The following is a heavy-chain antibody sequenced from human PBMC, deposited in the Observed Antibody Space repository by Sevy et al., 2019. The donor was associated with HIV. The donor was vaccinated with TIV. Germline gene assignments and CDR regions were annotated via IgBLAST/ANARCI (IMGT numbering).Heavy chain of an antibody. J-gene: IGHJ6*02. V-gene: IGHV3-11*04. CDR3: ARGFWSGYSYYYGMDV. Sequence: GGSLRLSCEASGLILSDHYMNWIRQVPGKGLEWVSYISRSGFDIYYADSVRGRFTISRDTAKNLLYLQMNSLRAEDTAVYYCARGFWSGYSYYYGMDVWGQGTTVTVSS. CDR2: ISRSGFDI. CDR1: GLILSDHY. D-gene: IGHD3-3*01.